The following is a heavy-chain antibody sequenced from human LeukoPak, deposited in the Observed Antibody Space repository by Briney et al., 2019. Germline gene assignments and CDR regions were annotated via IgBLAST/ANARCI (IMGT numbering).Heavy chain of an antibody. V-gene: IGHV3-21*01. D-gene: IGHD3-9*01. CDR3: ARPHVLRYFDW. CDR2: ISSSSSYI. Sequence: GGFLRLSCAASGFTFSSYSMNWVRQAPGKGLEWVSSISSSSSYIYYADSVKGRFTISRDNAKNSLYLQMNSLRAEDTAVYYCARPHVLRYFDWWGQGTLVTVSS. J-gene: IGHJ4*02. CDR1: GFTFSSYS.